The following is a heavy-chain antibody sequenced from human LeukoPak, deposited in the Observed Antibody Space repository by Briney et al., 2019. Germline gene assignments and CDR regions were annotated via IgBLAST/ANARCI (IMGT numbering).Heavy chain of an antibody. CDR1: GYTFTGYY. CDR3: ARVGNYDFWSGYHGYYFDY. J-gene: IGHJ4*02. Sequence: ASVKVSCKASGYTFTGYYMHWVRQAPGQGLEWMGRINPNSGGTNYAQKIQGRVNMTRDTSISTAYMELSRLRSDDTAVYYCARVGNYDFWSGYHGYYFDYWGQGTLVTVSS. V-gene: IGHV1-2*06. D-gene: IGHD3-3*01. CDR2: INPNSGGT.